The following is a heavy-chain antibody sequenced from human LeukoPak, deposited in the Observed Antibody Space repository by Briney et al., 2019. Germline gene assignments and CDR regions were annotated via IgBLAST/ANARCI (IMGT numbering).Heavy chain of an antibody. CDR2: ISISGGST. J-gene: IGHJ4*02. CDR1: GFTFDSYA. V-gene: IGHV3-23*01. Sequence: GGSLRLSCAASGFTFDSYAMSWVRQAPGKGLEWVSAISISGGSTDYADSVKGRFTISRGNSKNTLYLQMNSLRAEDTALYYCAKKDGHYYDTSGYRGSSFDYLGQGTLVTVSS. D-gene: IGHD3-22*01. CDR3: AKKDGHYYDTSGYRGSSFDY.